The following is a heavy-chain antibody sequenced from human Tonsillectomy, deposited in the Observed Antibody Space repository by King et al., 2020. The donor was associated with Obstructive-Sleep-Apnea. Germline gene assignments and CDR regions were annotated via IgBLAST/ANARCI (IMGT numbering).Heavy chain of an antibody. V-gene: IGHV4-59*01. Sequence: VQLQESGPGLVKPSETLSLTCTVSGGSISSYYWSGIRQPPGKGLEWMGYIYYSGSTNYNPSLKSRVTISVDTSKNQFSLKLSSVTAADTAVYYCARNGVDCSGGSCYSGYFDYWGQGTLVTVSS. D-gene: IGHD2-15*01. CDR1: GGSISSYY. J-gene: IGHJ4*02. CDR3: ARNGVDCSGGSCYSGYFDY. CDR2: IYYSGST.